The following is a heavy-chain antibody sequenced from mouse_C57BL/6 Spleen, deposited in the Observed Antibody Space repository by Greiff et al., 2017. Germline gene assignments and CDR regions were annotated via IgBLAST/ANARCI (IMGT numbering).Heavy chain of an antibody. D-gene: IGHD4-1*01. CDR1: GHTFTSYW. CDR2: IHPNSGST. V-gene: IGHV1-64*01. CDR3: ARVGWDGYFDV. Sequence: QVQLQQPGAELVKPGASVKLSCKASGHTFTSYWMHWVKQRPGQGLEWIGMIHPNSGSTNYNEKFKSKATLTVDKSSSTAYMQLSSLTSEDSAVYYCARVGWDGYFDVWGTGTTVTVSS. J-gene: IGHJ1*03.